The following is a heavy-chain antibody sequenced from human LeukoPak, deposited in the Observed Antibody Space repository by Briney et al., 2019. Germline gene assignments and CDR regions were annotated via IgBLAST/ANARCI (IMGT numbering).Heavy chain of an antibody. J-gene: IGHJ4*02. V-gene: IGHV3-23*01. CDR3: AKDPRFDY. CDR2: ISASGSST. CDR1: GFTFSSYA. Sequence: PGGSLRLSCAASGFTFSSYAMSWVRQAPGKGLEWVSAISASGSSTYDAVSVRGRFSISRDNSKNTLYLQMNSLRAEDTAGYFCAKDPRFDYWGQGTLVTVSS.